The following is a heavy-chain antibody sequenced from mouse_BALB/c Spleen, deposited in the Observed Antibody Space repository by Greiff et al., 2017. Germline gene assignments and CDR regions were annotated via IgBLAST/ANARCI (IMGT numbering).Heavy chain of an antibody. CDR1: GFTFSSYA. CDR3: ARGRRLEGLDY. V-gene: IGHV5-9-4*01. CDR2: ISSGGSYT. Sequence: EVQVVESGGGLVQPGGSRKLSCAASGFTFSSYAMSWVRKSPEKRLEWVAEISSGGSYTYYPDTVTGRFTISRDNAKNTLYLEMSSLRSEDTAMYYCARGRRLEGLDYWGQGTSVTVSS. J-gene: IGHJ4*01. D-gene: IGHD6-1*01.